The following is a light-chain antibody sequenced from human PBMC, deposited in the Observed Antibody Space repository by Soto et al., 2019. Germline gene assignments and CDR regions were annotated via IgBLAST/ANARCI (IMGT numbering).Light chain of an antibody. CDR2: EAS. CDR1: QSVSNY. V-gene: IGKV3-11*01. Sequence: EIVLTQSPATLSLSPGERATLSCRASQSVSNYLAWYQQKPGQAPRLLIYEASNRATGTPARFSGGGSGTDFPLTISSLEPEDFAVYFCQQRGSWPRTSFGQGTKLEI. CDR3: QQRGSWPRTS. J-gene: IGKJ2*01.